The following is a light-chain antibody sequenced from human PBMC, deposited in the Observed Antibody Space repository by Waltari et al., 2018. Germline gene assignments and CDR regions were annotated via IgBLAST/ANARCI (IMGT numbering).Light chain of an antibody. CDR2: EVS. CDR1: SSDVVGDNY. V-gene: IGLV2-14*01. CDR3: SSYTSSSPYV. Sequence: QSALTQPASVSGSPGQWITISCTGTSSDVVGDNYVSWYQQHPGKAPKLMIYEVSNRPSGVSNRFSGSKSGNTASLTISGLQAEDEADYYCSSYTSSSPYVFGTGTKVTVL. J-gene: IGLJ1*01.